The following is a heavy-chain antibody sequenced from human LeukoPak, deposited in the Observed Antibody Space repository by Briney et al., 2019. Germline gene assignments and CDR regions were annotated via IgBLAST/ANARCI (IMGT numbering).Heavy chain of an antibody. D-gene: IGHD3-10*02. V-gene: IGHV3-9*01. Sequence: GGSLRLSCAASGFIFDDYAMHWVRQAPGKGLEWVSGISWNSGSIGYADSVKGRFTISRDNAKNSLYLQMNSLRAEDTAVYYCAELGITMIGGVWGKGTTVTISS. CDR1: GFIFDDYA. CDR2: ISWNSGSI. J-gene: IGHJ6*04. CDR3: AELGITMIGGV.